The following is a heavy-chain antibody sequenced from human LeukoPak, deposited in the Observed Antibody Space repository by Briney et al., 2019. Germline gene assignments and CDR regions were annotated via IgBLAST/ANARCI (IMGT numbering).Heavy chain of an antibody. CDR3: ARPGMGSDFDY. CDR2: IYSGGIT. J-gene: IGHJ4*02. D-gene: IGHD6-13*01. V-gene: IGHV3-53*01. Sequence: GGSLRLSCAVSGFTVSNNFMSWVRQAPGKGLEWVSLIYSGGITYYADSVKGRFTISRDNSKNTVYLQMSSVRAEDTAVYYCARPGMGSDFDYWGQGTLVTVSS. CDR1: GFTVSNNF.